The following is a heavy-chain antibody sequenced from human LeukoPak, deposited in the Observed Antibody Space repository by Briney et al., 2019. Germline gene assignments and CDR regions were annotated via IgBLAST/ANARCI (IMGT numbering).Heavy chain of an antibody. CDR1: GFTFSNYG. J-gene: IGHJ3*02. CDR3: ARVSGGIDAFDI. V-gene: IGHV3-21*01. Sequence: GGSLRLSCAASGFTFSNYGMNWVRQAPGKGLEWVSFISSGSDYRHYADSVQGRFTIFRDNAKNSLYLQMNSLRAEDTALYYCARVSGGIDAFDIWGQGTMVTVSS. D-gene: IGHD1-26*01. CDR2: ISSGSDYR.